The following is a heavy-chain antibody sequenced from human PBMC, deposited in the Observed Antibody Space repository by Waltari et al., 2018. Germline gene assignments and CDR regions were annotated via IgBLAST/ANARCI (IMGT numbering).Heavy chain of an antibody. V-gene: IGHV3-30*18. D-gene: IGHD6-13*01. J-gene: IGHJ4*02. CDR3: AKSRYEFSSSRTPLTF. CDR2: ISYDGSNK. Sequence: QVQLVESGGGVVQPGRSLRLSCAASGFTFSSYGMHWVRQAPGKGLEWVAVISYDGSNKYYADSVKGRFTISRDNSKNTLYLQMNSLRAEDTAVYYCAKSRYEFSSSRTPLTFWGQGTLVTVSS. CDR1: GFTFSSYG.